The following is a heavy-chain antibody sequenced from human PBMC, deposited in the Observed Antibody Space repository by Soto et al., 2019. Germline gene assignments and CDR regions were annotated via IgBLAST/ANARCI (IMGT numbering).Heavy chain of an antibody. D-gene: IGHD3-3*01. V-gene: IGHV4-31*03. CDR1: GGSISSGGYY. Sequence: SETLSLTCTVSGGSISSGGYYWSWIRQHPGKGLEWIGYIYYSGSTYYNPSLKSRVTISVDTSKNQFSLKLSSVTAADTAVYYCARRRDFWSGPPLVVLHYYGMDVWGQGTTVTVSS. CDR2: IYYSGST. CDR3: ARRRDFWSGPPLVVLHYYGMDV. J-gene: IGHJ6*02.